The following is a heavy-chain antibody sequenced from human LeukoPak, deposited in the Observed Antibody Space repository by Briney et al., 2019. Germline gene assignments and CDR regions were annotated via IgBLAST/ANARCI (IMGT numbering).Heavy chain of an antibody. Sequence: SETLSLTCTVSGGSISSYYWSWIRQPPGKGLEWIGYIYYSGSTNYNPSLKSRVTISVDTSKNQFSLKLSSVTAADTAVYYCARGNSRWLVPVTFFQHWGQGTLVTVSS. CDR1: GGSISSYY. CDR3: ARGNSRWLVPVTFFQH. CDR2: IYYSGST. D-gene: IGHD6-19*01. J-gene: IGHJ1*01. V-gene: IGHV4-59*12.